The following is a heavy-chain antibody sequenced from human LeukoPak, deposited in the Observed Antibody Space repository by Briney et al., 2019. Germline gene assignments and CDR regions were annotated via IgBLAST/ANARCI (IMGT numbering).Heavy chain of an antibody. J-gene: IGHJ5*02. CDR1: GFTFSSYA. CDR2: ISGSGGST. D-gene: IGHD6-13*01. CDR3: AKGRPDRGWQQLVKYNWFDP. V-gene: IGHV3-23*01. Sequence: QAGGSLRLSCAASGFTFSSYAMSWVRQAPGKGLEWVSAISGSGGSTYYADSVKGRFTISRDNSKNTLYLQMNSLRAEDTAVYYCAKGRPDRGWQQLVKYNWFDPWGQGTLVTVSS.